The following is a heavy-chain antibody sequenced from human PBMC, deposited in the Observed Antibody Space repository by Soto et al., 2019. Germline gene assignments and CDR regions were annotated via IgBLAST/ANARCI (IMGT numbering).Heavy chain of an antibody. CDR2: INHSGST. CDR3: ARGGRGNSGSGSAYNVQHYCGMDV. Sequence: SETLSLTCAVYGGSFSGYYWSWIRQPPGKGLEWIGEINHSGSTNYNPSLKSRVTISVDTPKNQFSLKRSSVTAADTAVYYCARGGRGNSGSGSAYNVQHYCGMDVWGQGTTVTVSS. V-gene: IGHV4-34*01. CDR1: GGSFSGYY. D-gene: IGHD3-10*01. J-gene: IGHJ6*02.